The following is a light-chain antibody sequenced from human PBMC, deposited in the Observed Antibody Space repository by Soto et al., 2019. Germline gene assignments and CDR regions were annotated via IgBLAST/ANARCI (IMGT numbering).Light chain of an antibody. V-gene: IGLV2-14*01. CDR2: DVS. CDR1: SSDVGGYNY. Sequence: QSALTQPASVSGPPGQSITISCTGTSSDVGGYNYVSWYQQHPGKAPKLMIYDVSNRPSGVSNRFSGSKSGNTASLTISGLQAEDEADYYCSSYKSSSTRYVFGTGTKVTVL. CDR3: SSYKSSSTRYV. J-gene: IGLJ1*01.